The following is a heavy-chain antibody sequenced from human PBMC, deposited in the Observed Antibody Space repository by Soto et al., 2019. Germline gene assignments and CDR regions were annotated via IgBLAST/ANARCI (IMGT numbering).Heavy chain of an antibody. D-gene: IGHD5-12*01. V-gene: IGHV4-34*01. J-gene: IGHJ4*02. CDR1: GGSSSGYY. CDR3: AVGGGFYGYNTRRVFDY. CDR2: INHSGST. Sequence: ETRSPTCAVDGGSSSGYYWRGMRRPPGKGLEWIGEINHSGSTNYTPSLKSRVTISVDTSTNQFSLKLSSVAAADTAVYYCAVGGGFYGYNTRRVFDYWGQGTLVTVSS.